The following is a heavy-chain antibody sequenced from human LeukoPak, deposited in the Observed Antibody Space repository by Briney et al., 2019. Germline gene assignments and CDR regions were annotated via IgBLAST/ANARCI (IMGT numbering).Heavy chain of an antibody. Sequence: GGSLRLSCAASGFTFSSYAMSWVRQAPGKGLERVSGISGSGGSTYYADSVKGRFTISRDNSKNTLYLHMNSLRAEDTALYYCARGDMVRGVIHYFDYWGQGTLVTVSS. V-gene: IGHV3-23*01. CDR1: GFTFSSYA. D-gene: IGHD3-10*01. CDR2: ISGSGGST. CDR3: ARGDMVRGVIHYFDY. J-gene: IGHJ4*02.